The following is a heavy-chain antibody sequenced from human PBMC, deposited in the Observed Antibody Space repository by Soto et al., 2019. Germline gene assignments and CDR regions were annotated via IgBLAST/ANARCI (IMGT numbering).Heavy chain of an antibody. CDR1: GFTFSNAW. V-gene: IGHV3-15*01. Sequence: PGGSLRLSCAASGFTFSNAWMSWVRQAPGKGLEWVGRIKSKTDGGTTDYAAPVKGRFTISRDDSKNTLYLQMNSLKTEDTAVYYCTTGGYSSGWTEIDYWGQGTLVTVSS. CDR3: TTGGYSSGWTEIDY. CDR2: IKSKTDGGTT. J-gene: IGHJ4*02. D-gene: IGHD6-19*01.